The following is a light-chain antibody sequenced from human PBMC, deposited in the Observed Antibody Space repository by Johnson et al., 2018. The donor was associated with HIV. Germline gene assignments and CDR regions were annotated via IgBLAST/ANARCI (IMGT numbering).Light chain of an antibody. CDR2: END. CDR1: SSNIGNNY. CDR3: VTWDTSLNAFV. J-gene: IGLJ1*01. V-gene: IGLV1-51*02. Sequence: QSVLTQPPSVSAAPGQKVAISCSGSSSNIGNNYVSWYQQLPGTAPKLLIYENDKRPSGIPDRFSGSKSGMSATLAITGLHTGDEADYYCVTWDTSLNAFVLGTGTSVIVL.